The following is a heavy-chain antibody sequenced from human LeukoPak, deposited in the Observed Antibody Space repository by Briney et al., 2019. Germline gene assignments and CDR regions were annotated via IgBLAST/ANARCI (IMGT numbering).Heavy chain of an antibody. Sequence: GGSLRLSCAASGFTFSAYGVHWVRQAPGKGLEWLAFIRDDGRIKNYADSVKGRFTISRANSKNTLYLQMNSLTTAATSLYYCARNRAAAGDWLDPWGQGTLVIVSS. D-gene: IGHD6-13*01. CDR3: ARNRAAAGDWLDP. CDR1: GFTFSAYG. V-gene: IGHV3-30*02. CDR2: IRDDGRIK. J-gene: IGHJ5*02.